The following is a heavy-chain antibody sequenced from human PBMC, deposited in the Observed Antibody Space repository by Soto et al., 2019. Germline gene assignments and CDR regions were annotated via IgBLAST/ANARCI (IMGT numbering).Heavy chain of an antibody. V-gene: IGHV1-18*01. J-gene: IGHJ4*02. D-gene: IGHD3-16*01. CDR1: GYTFTSYG. CDR2: ISAYNGNT. CDR3: SRWGQNGAPGHIFAF. Sequence: ASVKVSCKASGYTFTSYGISWVRQAPGQGLEWMGWISAYNGNTNYTQKLQGRVTMTTDTSTTTAYMELRNLRSDDTAVYYCSRWGQNGAPGHIFAFWGQGTPVTGSA.